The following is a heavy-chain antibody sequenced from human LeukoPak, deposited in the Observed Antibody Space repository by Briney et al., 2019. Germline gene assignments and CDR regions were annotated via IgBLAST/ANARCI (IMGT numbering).Heavy chain of an antibody. Sequence: GGSLRLSCAASGFTFSSYGMSWVRQAPGKGLGWVSAISGSGGSTYYADSVKGRFTISRDNSKNTLYLQMNSLRAEDTAVYYCATYSPFGYDSSEHYFDYWGQGTLVTVSS. V-gene: IGHV3-23*01. CDR2: ISGSGGST. J-gene: IGHJ4*02. D-gene: IGHD3-22*01. CDR1: GFTFSSYG. CDR3: ATYSPFGYDSSEHYFDY.